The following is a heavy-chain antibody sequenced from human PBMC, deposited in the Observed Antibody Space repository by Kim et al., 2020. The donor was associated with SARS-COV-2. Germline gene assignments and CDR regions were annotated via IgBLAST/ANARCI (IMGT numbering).Heavy chain of an antibody. J-gene: IGHJ5*02. V-gene: IGHV3-33*01. Sequence: GGSVRLSCAASGFTFSSYGMHWVRQAPGKGLEWVAVIWYDGSNKYYADSVKGRFTISRDNSKNTLYLQMNSLRAEDTAVYYCARGLVGATGGNWFDPWGQGTLVTVSS. CDR2: IWYDGSNK. D-gene: IGHD1-26*01. CDR3: ARGLVGATGGNWFDP. CDR1: GFTFSSYG.